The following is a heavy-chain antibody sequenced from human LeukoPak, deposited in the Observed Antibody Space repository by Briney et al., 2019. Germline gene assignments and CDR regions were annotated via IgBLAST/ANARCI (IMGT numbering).Heavy chain of an antibody. CDR1: GVTVSNAW. J-gene: IGHJ4*02. V-gene: IGHV3-15*01. D-gene: IGHD3-22*01. Sequence: GGSLRLSCAASGVTVSNAWMSWVRQAPGKGLEWVGRIKSKTDGGTTDYAAPVKGRFTISRDDSENALHLQMNSLKTEDTAVYYCTTLESYDGSGYYLDYWGQGTLVTVSS. CDR3: TTLESYDGSGYYLDY. CDR2: IKSKTDGGTT.